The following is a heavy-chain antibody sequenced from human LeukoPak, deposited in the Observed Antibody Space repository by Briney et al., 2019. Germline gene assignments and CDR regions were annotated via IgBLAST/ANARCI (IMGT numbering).Heavy chain of an antibody. CDR2: IYYSGST. V-gene: IGHV4-61*01. CDR1: GGSISSGSYY. CDR3: ARGSTYYDFWSGYYRSYYFDY. D-gene: IGHD3-3*01. J-gene: IGHJ4*02. Sequence: PSETLSLTCTVSGGSISSGSYYWSWIRQPPGKGLEWIGYIYYSGSTNYNPSLKSRVTISVDTSKNQFSLKLSSVTAADTAVYYCARGSTYYDFWSGYYRSYYFDYWGQGTLVTVSS.